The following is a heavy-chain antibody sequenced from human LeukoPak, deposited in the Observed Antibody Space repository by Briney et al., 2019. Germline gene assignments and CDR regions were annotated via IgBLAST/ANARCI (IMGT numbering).Heavy chain of an antibody. CDR2: IRSNGGST. Sequence: GGSLRLSCAASGFTFSSYAMHWVRQAPGKGLEDVSAIRSNGGSTYYANSVKGRFTISRDNSKNTLYLQMGSLRAEDMAVYHCARDEYRSRWLHPWGQGTLVTVTS. V-gene: IGHV3-64*01. D-gene: IGHD5-24*01. J-gene: IGHJ5*02. CDR3: ARDEYRSRWLHP. CDR1: GFTFSSYA.